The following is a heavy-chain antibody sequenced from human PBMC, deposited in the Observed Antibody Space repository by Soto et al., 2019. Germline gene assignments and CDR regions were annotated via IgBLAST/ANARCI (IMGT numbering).Heavy chain of an antibody. J-gene: IGHJ6*02. V-gene: IGHV1-69*01. CDR3: ARGGPDCSGGSCYLSGMDV. CDR2: IIPIVGTA. CDR1: GGTFSSYA. D-gene: IGHD2-15*01. Sequence: QVQLVQSGAEVKKPGSSVTVSCKASGGTFSSYAISWVRQAPGQGLEWMGGIIPIVGTANCAQKFQGRVTITADESTSTAYMELSSLRSEDTAVYYCARGGPDCSGGSCYLSGMDVWGQGTTVTVSS.